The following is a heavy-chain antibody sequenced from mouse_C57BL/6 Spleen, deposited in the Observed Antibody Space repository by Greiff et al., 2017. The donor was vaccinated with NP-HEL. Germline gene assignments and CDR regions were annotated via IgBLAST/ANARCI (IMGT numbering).Heavy chain of an antibody. CDR2: INPSSGYT. V-gene: IGHV1-7*01. CDR3: ARSDELGRGYFDY. Sequence: QVHVKQSGAELAKPGASVKLSCKASGYTFTSYWMHWVKQRPGQGLEWIGYINPSSGYTKYNQKFKDKATLTADKSSSTAYMQLSSLTYEDSAVYYCARSDELGRGYFDYWGQGTTLTVSS. D-gene: IGHD4-1*01. J-gene: IGHJ2*01. CDR1: GYTFTSYW.